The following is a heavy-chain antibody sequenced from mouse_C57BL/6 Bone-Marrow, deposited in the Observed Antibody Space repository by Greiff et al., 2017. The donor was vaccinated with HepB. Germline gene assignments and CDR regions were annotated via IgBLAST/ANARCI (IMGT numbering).Heavy chain of an antibody. J-gene: IGHJ2*01. CDR3: AREGGKASVYFDY. CDR2: INYDGSST. CDR1: GFTFSDYY. Sequence: EVKLMESEGGLVQPGSSMKLSCTASGFTFSDYYMAWVRQVPEKGLEWVANINYDGSSTYYLDSLKSRFIISRDNAKNILYLQMSSLKSEDTATYYCAREGGKASVYFDYWGQGTTLTVSS. V-gene: IGHV5-16*01.